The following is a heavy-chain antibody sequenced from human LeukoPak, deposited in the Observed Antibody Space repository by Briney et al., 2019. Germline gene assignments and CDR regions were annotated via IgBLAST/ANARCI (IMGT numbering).Heavy chain of an antibody. Sequence: PSETLSLTCTVSGGSISSYYWSWIRRPPGKGLEWMGYIYYSGSTNYNPSLKSRATISVDTSKSQISLKLTSVTAADTALYYCARAMRPYGNDALDIWGQGAMVTVSS. J-gene: IGHJ3*02. CDR2: IYYSGST. CDR1: GGSISSYY. V-gene: IGHV4-59*08. D-gene: IGHD3-10*01. CDR3: ARAMRPYGNDALDI.